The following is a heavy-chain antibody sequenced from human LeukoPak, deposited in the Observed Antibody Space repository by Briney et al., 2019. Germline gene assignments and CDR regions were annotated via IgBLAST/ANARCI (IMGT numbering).Heavy chain of an antibody. V-gene: IGHV4-59*01. CDR1: GGSISGYY. D-gene: IGHD1-1*01. CDR3: ARDGARQL. Sequence: RTSEILSLTCTVSGGSISGYYWGWIRQPPGKGLEWIGYIYYSGSTNYNPSLESRVTISVDTSKNQFFLKLSSVTAADTAVYYCARDGARQLWGQGTLVTVSS. CDR2: IYYSGST. J-gene: IGHJ4*02.